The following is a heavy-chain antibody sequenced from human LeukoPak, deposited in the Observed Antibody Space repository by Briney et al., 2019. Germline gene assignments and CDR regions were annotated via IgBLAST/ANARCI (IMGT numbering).Heavy chain of an antibody. V-gene: IGHV4-59*08. CDR3: ARLESYYGPYYFDY. CDR1: GGSINSYY. Sequence: SETLSLTCTVSGGSINSYYWSWIRQPPGKGLEWIGYIYYSGSTNYNPSLKSRVTISVDTSKNQFSLKLSSVTAADTAVYYCARLESYYGPYYFDYWGQGTLVTVSS. J-gene: IGHJ4*02. D-gene: IGHD1-26*01. CDR2: IYYSGST.